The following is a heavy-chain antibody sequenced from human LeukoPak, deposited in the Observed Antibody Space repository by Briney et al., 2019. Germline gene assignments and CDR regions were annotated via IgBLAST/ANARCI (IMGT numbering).Heavy chain of an antibody. CDR3: ARVFGRQQLEWFDP. V-gene: IGHV1-2*02. Sequence: ASVKVSCKASGYTFTGYYMHWVRQAPGQGLEWMGWINPNSGGTNYAQKFQGRVTMTRDTSISTAYMELSRLRSDDTAVYYCARVFGRQQLEWFDPWGQGTLVTVSS. CDR2: INPNSGGT. J-gene: IGHJ5*02. D-gene: IGHD6-13*01. CDR1: GYTFTGYY.